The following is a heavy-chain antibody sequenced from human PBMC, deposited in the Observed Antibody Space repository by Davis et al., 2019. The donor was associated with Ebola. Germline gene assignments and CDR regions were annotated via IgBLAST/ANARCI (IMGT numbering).Heavy chain of an antibody. CDR2: IYPGDSDT. D-gene: IGHD4-17*01. CDR3: ARPRDDGDYGMDAFDI. V-gene: IGHV5-51*01. CDR1: GYSFTSYW. J-gene: IGHJ3*02. Sequence: GESLKISCKGSGYSFTSYWIGWVRQLPGKGLEWMGIIYPGDSDTRYSPSFQGQVTISADKSISTAYLQWSSLKASDTAMYYCARPRDDGDYGMDAFDIWGQGTMVTVSS.